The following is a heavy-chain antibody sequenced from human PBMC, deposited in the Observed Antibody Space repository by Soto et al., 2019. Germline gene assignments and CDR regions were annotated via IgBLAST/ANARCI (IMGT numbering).Heavy chain of an antibody. Sequence: VGSLRLSCAASGFTFSSYEMNWVRQAPGKGLEWVSAISGSGGSTYYADPLKGRFTISRDNSENTLYLQMNSLTAEDTAVYYCAKAPASSIAARRAFDYWGQGTLVTVSS. CDR1: GFTFSSYE. D-gene: IGHD6-6*01. J-gene: IGHJ4*02. CDR3: AKAPASSIAARRAFDY. CDR2: ISGSGGST. V-gene: IGHV3-23*01.